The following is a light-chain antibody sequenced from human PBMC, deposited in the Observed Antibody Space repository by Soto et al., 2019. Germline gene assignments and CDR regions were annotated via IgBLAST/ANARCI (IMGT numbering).Light chain of an antibody. V-gene: IGLV2-14*01. Sequence: QSVLTQPASVSGSPGQSITISCTGTSSDVGGYDYVSWYQHHPGKAPKLIIFEVSDRPSGVSNRFSGSKSGNTASLTISGLQVEDEADYYCTSYATSSPDVFGTGTKLTVL. CDR1: SSDVGGYDY. CDR3: TSYATSSPDV. J-gene: IGLJ1*01. CDR2: EVS.